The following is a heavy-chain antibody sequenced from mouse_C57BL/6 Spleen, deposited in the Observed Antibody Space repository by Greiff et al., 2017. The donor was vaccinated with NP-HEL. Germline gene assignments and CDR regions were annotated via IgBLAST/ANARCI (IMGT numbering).Heavy chain of an antibody. CDR3: ARQTAQATAWCAY. CDR1: GYTFTSYW. V-gene: IGHV1-55*01. CDR2: IYPGSGST. J-gene: IGHJ3*01. Sequence: QVQLQQPGAELVKPGASVKMSCKASGYTFTSYWITWVKQRPGQGLEWIGDIYPGSGSTNYNEKFKSKATLTVDTSSGTAYMQLSSLTSEDSAVYYCARQTAQATAWCAYWGQGTLVTVSA. D-gene: IGHD3-2*02.